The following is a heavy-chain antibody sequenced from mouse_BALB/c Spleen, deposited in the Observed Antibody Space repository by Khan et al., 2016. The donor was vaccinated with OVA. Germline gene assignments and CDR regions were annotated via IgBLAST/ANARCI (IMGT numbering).Heavy chain of an antibody. J-gene: IGHJ1*01. V-gene: IGHV9-3-1*01. Sequence: QIQLVQSGPELKKPGETVKISCTASGYTFTNYGMNWVKQAPGKGLKWMGWINTYTGEPTYADDFNGRFAFSLETSASTAYLQINNLKNEDTATYFCASGGYWYFDVWGAGTTVTVSS. D-gene: IGHD1-1*02. CDR2: INTYTGEP. CDR1: GYTFTNYG. CDR3: ASGGYWYFDV.